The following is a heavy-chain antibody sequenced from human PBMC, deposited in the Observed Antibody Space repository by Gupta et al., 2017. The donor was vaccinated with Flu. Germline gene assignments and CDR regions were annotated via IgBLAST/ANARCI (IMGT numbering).Heavy chain of an antibody. V-gene: IGHV3-30*18. CDR3: AKDLEASFNYYYYMDV. J-gene: IGHJ6*03. CDR1: GFTFSPHG. CDR2: ISYDGRIK. Sequence: QVQLVESGGGVVQPGRSLRLSCTVSGFTFSPHGMPWARPAPGEGLECVAVISYDGRIKHYADSVKGRFTISRDTSKNTLYLQINNLRTDDTAVYYCAKDLEASFNYYYYMDVWGKGTTVTVSS. D-gene: IGHD6-6*01.